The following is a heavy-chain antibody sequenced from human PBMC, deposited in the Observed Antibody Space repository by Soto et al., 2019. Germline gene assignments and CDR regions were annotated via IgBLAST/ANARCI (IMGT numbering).Heavy chain of an antibody. D-gene: IGHD2-2*01. Sequence: QVQLQESGPGLVKPSETLSLTCSVSGGSINSYWWGWIRQPAGKGLEWIGRVYSSGTTDYNPSLNSRATMSVETSKNQFSLKLTSVTAADTAVYYCARDIGSYAYAEGYWGQGIQVTVSS. V-gene: IGHV4-4*07. CDR1: GGSINSYW. CDR2: VYSSGTT. CDR3: ARDIGSYAYAEGY. J-gene: IGHJ4*02.